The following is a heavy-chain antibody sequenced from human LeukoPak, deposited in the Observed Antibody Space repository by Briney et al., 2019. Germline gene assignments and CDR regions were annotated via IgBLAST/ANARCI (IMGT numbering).Heavy chain of an antibody. CDR2: IYYSGST. Sequence: SETLSLTCAVSGASISSYYWSWIRQPPGNGLEWIGFIYYSGSTNYNPSLKSRVTISVDTSKNQFSLKQSYVTAADTAVYYWARNWNDDAFDIWGQGTMVTVSS. D-gene: IGHD1-1*01. CDR1: GASISSYY. CDR3: ARNWNDDAFDI. J-gene: IGHJ3*02. V-gene: IGHV4-59*01.